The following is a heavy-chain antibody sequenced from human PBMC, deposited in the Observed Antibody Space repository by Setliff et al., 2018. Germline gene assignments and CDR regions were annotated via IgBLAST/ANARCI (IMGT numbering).Heavy chain of an antibody. CDR3: AKGCHAGCFCSDC. J-gene: IGHJ4*02. Sequence: PGESLKISCAASGFVFGTYGMIWVRQAPGKGLEWVSIIYSGGSSTYYGDSVKGRFTVSRDDSKNTLYLQMNSLRAEDTAVYYCAKGCHAGCFCSDCWGQGTLVTVSS. D-gene: IGHD2-15*01. CDR1: GFVFGTYG. CDR2: IYSGGSST. V-gene: IGHV3-23*03.